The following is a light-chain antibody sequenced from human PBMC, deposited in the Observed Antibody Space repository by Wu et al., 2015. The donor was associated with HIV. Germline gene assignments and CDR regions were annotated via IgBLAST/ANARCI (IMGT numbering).Light chain of an antibody. CDR2: GAS. CDR3: RQYGSSPLYT. Sequence: EIVLTQSPGTLSLSPGERATLSCRASQSVSSSYLAWYQQKPGQAPRLLIYGASSRATGIPDRFSGSGSGTDFTLTISRLEPEDFAVYYCRQYGSSPLYTFGQGTKLE. J-gene: IGKJ2*01. CDR1: QSVSSSY. V-gene: IGKV3-20*01.